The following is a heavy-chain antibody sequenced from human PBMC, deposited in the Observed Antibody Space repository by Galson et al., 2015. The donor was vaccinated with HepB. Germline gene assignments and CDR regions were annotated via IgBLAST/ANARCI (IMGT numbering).Heavy chain of an antibody. CDR1: GYSFTSYW. CDR3: ASLRNKESSNWFFDL. Sequence: QSGAEVKKPGESLTISFTGSGYSFTSYWIGWVRQMPGKGLEWMGIIYPGDSDTRYSPSFQGQVTISADKSISTAYLQWSNLKASDTGIYYWASLRNKESSNWFFDLWGQGTLVTVSS. J-gene: IGHJ1*01. CDR2: IYPGDSDT. V-gene: IGHV5-51*01. D-gene: IGHD6-13*01.